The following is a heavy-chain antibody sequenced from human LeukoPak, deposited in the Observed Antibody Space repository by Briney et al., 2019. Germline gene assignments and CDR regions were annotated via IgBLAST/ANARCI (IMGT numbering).Heavy chain of an antibody. CDR2: ISGSGADT. J-gene: IGHJ6*02. CDR3: AKSVAGVGYYYGMDV. D-gene: IGHD6-19*01. Sequence: GGSLRLSCAASGFTFSSYSMSWVRQAPGKGLEWVSVISGSGADTYYADSVKGRFTISRGNSKNTLYLQMNSLRAEDTAVYYCAKSVAGVGYYYGMDVWGQGTTVTVSS. V-gene: IGHV3-23*01. CDR1: GFTFSSYS.